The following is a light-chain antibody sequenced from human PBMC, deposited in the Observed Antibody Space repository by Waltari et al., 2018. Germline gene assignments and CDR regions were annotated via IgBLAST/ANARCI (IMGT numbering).Light chain of an antibody. V-gene: IGKV3-11*01. Sequence: EIVLTQSPATLSLSPGERATLSCRASQSVGTSLAWYQHIPGQAPRLLISDASHRASDISPRFSGSGSGTDFSLTISGLDPEDYAVYYCQQGVTFGGGTRVEIK. CDR3: QQGVT. CDR2: DAS. J-gene: IGKJ4*01. CDR1: QSVGTS.